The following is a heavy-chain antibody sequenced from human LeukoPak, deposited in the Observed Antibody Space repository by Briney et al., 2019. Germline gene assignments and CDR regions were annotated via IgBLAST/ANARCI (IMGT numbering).Heavy chain of an antibody. CDR1: GFTFSSYS. CDR2: ISSSSSYI. J-gene: IGHJ4*02. D-gene: IGHD1-26*01. CDR3: ARDRHGELLPDY. V-gene: IGHV3-21*01. Sequence: GGSLRLSCAASGFTFSSYSMNWVRQAPGKGLEWVSSISSSSSYIYYADSVKGRFTISRDNAKNSLYLQMNSLRAEDTAVYYCARDRHGELLPDYWGQGTLDTVSS.